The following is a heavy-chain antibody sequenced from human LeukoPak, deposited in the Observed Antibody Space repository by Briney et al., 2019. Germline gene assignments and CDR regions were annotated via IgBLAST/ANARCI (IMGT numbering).Heavy chain of an antibody. D-gene: IGHD5-12*01. CDR2: IFYSGGT. V-gene: IGHV4-39*07. J-gene: IGHJ4*02. Sequence: KPSETLSLTCTVSGGSINTPNYYWGWIRQTPGKGLEWIGNIFYSGGTYYSPSLTSRVTISLDTSKNQFSLRLSSLTAADTAVYYCATYSDYDYTVFDYWGQGTLVTVSS. CDR1: GGSINTPNYY. CDR3: ATYSDYDYTVFDY.